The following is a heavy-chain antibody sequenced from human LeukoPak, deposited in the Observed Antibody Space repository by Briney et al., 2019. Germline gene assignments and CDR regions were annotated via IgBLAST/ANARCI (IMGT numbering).Heavy chain of an antibody. J-gene: IGHJ4*02. CDR3: ARAQYDFWSGYYDY. D-gene: IGHD3-3*01. Sequence: ASVKVSCKASGYTFTGYYMHWVRQAPGQGLEWMGWINPNSGGTNYAQKFQGRVTMTRDTSISTAYIELSRLRSDDTAVYYCARAQYDFWSGYYDYWGQGTLVTVSS. V-gene: IGHV1-2*02. CDR2: INPNSGGT. CDR1: GYTFTGYY.